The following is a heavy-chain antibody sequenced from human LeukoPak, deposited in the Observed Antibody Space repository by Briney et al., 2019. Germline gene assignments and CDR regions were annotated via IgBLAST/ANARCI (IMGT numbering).Heavy chain of an antibody. CDR1: GYTFIAYY. CDR2: INPSCGGT. J-gene: IGHJ4*02. V-gene: IGHV1-2*02. CDR3: AGQKDPRPIDY. Sequence: GASVKVSCRASGYTFIAYYMHWVRQAPGQGLEWMGWINPSCGGTNYAQKFQGRVTMTRDTSISTAYMELSELRSDDTAVYYCAGQKDPRPIDYWGQGTLITVSS.